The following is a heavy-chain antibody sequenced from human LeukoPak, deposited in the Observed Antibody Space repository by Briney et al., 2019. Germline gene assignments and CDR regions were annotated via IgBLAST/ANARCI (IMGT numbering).Heavy chain of an antibody. J-gene: IGHJ4*02. V-gene: IGHV3-11*01. CDR3: ARGSYGDYAFDY. D-gene: IGHD4-17*01. CDR2: SSSGGSTI. CDR1: GFTFSDYY. Sequence: PGGSLRLSCAASGFTFSDYYMSWIRQAPGKGLEWLSYSSSGGSTIYYADSVKGRFTISRDNAKKSLYLQMNSLRAEDTAVYYCARGSYGDYAFDYWGQGTLVTVSS.